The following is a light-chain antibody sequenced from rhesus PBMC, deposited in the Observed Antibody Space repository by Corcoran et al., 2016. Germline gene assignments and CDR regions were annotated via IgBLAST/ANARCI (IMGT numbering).Light chain of an antibody. J-gene: IGKJ2*01. CDR3: NQYDSGYS. V-gene: IGKV3-10*02. CDR2: GAS. Sequence: QVILTQSPVTLSLSPGERATLSCRASQSVSNYLAWYQQKPGQAPRLLIYGASSRATGIPDRFSGRGSGTDFTLTLSSLEPDDIGVYHCNQYDSGYSFGQGTKVEIK. CDR1: QSVSNY.